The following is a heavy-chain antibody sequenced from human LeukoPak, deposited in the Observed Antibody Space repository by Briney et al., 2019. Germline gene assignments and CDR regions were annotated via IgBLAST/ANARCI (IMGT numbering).Heavy chain of an antibody. Sequence: GGSLRLSCAASGFTFSSYSMNWARQAPGKGLEWVSSIGSSSSYIYYADSVKGRFTFSRDNAKNSLYLQMNSLRAEDTAVYYCARFSGTTGHWGQGTLVTVSS. J-gene: IGHJ4*02. V-gene: IGHV3-21*01. D-gene: IGHD1/OR15-1a*01. CDR3: ARFSGTTGH. CDR1: GFTFSSYS. CDR2: IGSSSSYI.